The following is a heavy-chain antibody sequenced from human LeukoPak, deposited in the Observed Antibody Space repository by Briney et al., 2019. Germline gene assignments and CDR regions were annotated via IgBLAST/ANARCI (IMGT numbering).Heavy chain of an antibody. Sequence: GASVKVSCKASGYTFTSYGISWVRQAPGQGLEWMGWISAYNGNTNYAQKLQGRVTMTTDTSTSTAYMELRSLRSDDTAVYYCARDLTTQRSAAAGTFDYWGQGTLVTVSS. D-gene: IGHD6-13*01. CDR2: ISAYNGNT. V-gene: IGHV1-18*01. CDR1: GYTFTSYG. J-gene: IGHJ4*02. CDR3: ARDLTTQRSAAAGTFDY.